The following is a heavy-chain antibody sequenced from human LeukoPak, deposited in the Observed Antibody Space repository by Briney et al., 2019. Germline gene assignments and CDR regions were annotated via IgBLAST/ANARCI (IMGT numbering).Heavy chain of an antibody. D-gene: IGHD2-2*01. CDR2: IKGDGSIT. Sequence: GGSLRLSCAASGFTFSSYWMHWVRQAPGKGLVWVSRIKGDGSITSYADSVKGRFTISRDNSKNTLYLQMNSLRAEDTAVYYCAKDRQSTYCSSTSCGGEYFDYWGQGTLVTVSS. J-gene: IGHJ4*02. V-gene: IGHV3-74*01. CDR1: GFTFSSYW. CDR3: AKDRQSTYCSSTSCGGEYFDY.